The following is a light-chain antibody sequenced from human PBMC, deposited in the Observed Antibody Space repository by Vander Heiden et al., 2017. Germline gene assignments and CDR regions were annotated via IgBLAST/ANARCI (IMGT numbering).Light chain of an antibody. J-gene: IGLJ1*01. CDR3: QSYDSSLSGL. CDR2: GNS. Sequence: QSVLTQPPSVSGAPGQRVTISCTGSSSNIGACYDVHWYQQLPGTAPKLLIYGNSNRPSGVPDRFSGSKSGTSASLAITGLQAEDEADYYCQSYDSSLSGLFGTGTKVTVL. V-gene: IGLV1-40*01. CDR1: SSNIGACYD.